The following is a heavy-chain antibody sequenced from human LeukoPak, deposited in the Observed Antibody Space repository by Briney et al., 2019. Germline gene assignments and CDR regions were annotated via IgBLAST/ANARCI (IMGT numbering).Heavy chain of an antibody. CDR3: VREESGGYFDY. D-gene: IGHD2-8*02. Sequence: GGSLRLSCAASGFTFSSYAIHWVRQAPGQGLEWVAVISYDVNKYYADSVKGRFTISRDNSKKTVYLQMNSLRPEDTAVYYCVREESGGYFDYWGQGTLVTVSS. CDR1: GFTFSSYA. V-gene: IGHV3-30*03. CDR2: ISYDVNK. J-gene: IGHJ4*02.